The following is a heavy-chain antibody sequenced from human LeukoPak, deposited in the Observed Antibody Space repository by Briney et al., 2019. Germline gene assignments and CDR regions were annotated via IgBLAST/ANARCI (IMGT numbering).Heavy chain of an antibody. J-gene: IGHJ4*02. CDR2: VYYSGST. CDR3: ARESSSSGDY. D-gene: IGHD6-6*01. Sequence: SETLSLTCTVSGGSISSSSYYWGWIRQPPGKGLEWIGTVYYSGSTYYNPSLKSRVTISVDRSKNQFSLKLSSVTAADTAVYYCARESSSSGDYWGQGTLVTVSS. V-gene: IGHV4-39*07. CDR1: GGSISSSSYY.